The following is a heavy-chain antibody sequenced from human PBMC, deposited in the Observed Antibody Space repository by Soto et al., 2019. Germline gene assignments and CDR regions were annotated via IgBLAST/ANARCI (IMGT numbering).Heavy chain of an antibody. Sequence: EVQLVESGGGLVKPGDSLRLSCAVSGFTFSSYTMTWVRQAPGKGLEWVSSISSSSSYMYYADSLKGRFTISRDNAKNSLYLQMNGLRAEDTAVYYCARLPTDSRGQGTLVTVSS. CDR1: GFTFSSYT. V-gene: IGHV3-21*01. CDR3: ARLPTDS. D-gene: IGHD2-21*01. J-gene: IGHJ4*02. CDR2: ISSSSSYM.